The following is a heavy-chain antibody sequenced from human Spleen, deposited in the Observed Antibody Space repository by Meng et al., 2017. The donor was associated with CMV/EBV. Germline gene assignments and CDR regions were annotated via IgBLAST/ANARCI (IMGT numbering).Heavy chain of an antibody. J-gene: IGHJ4*02. D-gene: IGHD6-19*01. CDR3: ARDLAVDPFDY. Sequence: GGSLRLSCAASGFTFSSYWMSWVRQAPGKGLEWVANIKQDGSGKYYVDSVKGRFTISRDNAKNSLYLQMNSLRAEDTAVYYCARDLAVDPFDYWGQGTLVTVSS. CDR1: GFTFSSYW. V-gene: IGHV3-7*01. CDR2: IKQDGSGK.